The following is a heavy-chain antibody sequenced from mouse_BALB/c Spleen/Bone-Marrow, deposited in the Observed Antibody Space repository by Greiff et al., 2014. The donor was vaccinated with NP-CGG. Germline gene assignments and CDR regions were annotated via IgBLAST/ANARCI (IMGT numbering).Heavy chain of an antibody. CDR3: ARGGDYHYFDY. CDR1: GYTFTTYD. D-gene: IGHD2-4*01. J-gene: IGHJ2*01. CDR2: ISPGDGNT. Sequence: LVESGPELVKPGALVKISCKASGYTFTTYDINWVKQRPGQGLEWIGWISPGDGNTNYNEKFKGKAALTADKSSSTAYMQLSSLTSENSAVYFCARGGDYHYFDYWGQGTTLTVSS. V-gene: IGHV1S56*01.